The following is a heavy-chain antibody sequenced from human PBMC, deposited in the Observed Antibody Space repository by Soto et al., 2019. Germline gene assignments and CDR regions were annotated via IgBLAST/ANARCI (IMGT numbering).Heavy chain of an antibody. Sequence: AGGSLRLSCAASGFTFSSYAMSWVRQSPGKGLEWVSAISGSGGSTYYADSVKGRFTISRDNSKNTLYLQMNSLRAEDTAVYYCAKDSSSGWYWVYWGQGTLVTVSS. CDR1: GFTFSSYA. CDR3: AKDSSSGWYWVY. V-gene: IGHV3-23*01. J-gene: IGHJ4*02. D-gene: IGHD6-19*01. CDR2: ISGSGGST.